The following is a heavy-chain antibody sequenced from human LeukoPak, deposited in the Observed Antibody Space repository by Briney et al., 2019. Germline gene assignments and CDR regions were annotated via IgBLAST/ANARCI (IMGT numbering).Heavy chain of an antibody. J-gene: IGHJ4*02. CDR1: GDSVSSISAA. Sequence: SQTLSLTCAISGDSVSSISAAWNWIRQSPSRGLEWLGRTYYRSKWYNDSAVAVKIRITVNSDTSKNQFSLQLTSVAPEDTAVYYCARYGSGSSASKAFDYWGQGNLVTVSS. V-gene: IGHV6-1*01. CDR2: TYYRSKWYN. D-gene: IGHD3-10*01. CDR3: ARYGSGSSASKAFDY.